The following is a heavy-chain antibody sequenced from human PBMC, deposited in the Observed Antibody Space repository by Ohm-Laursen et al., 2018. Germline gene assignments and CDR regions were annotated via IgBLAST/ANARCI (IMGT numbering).Heavy chain of an antibody. V-gene: IGHV4-34*01. J-gene: IGHJ4*02. D-gene: IGHD6-19*01. CDR3: ARGFSGWWGRIDY. Sequence: LSCAASGFTFNRRGMIWVRQAPGKGLEWIGEINHSRSTKYNSSFKSRVTISVDTSKNQFSLKLSSVTAADTAVYYCARGFSGWWGRIDYWGQGILVTVSS. CDR2: INHSRST. CDR1: GFTFNRRG.